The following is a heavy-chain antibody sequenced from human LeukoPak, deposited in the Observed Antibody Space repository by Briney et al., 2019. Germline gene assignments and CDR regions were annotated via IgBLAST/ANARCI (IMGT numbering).Heavy chain of an antibody. CDR2: INSDGSST. V-gene: IGHV3-74*01. J-gene: IGHJ4*02. CDR3: AREASSSFDY. CDR1: AFTFSSYW. Sequence: GGSLRLSCAASAFTFSSYWMHWVRQAPGKGLVWVSRINSDGSSTSYADSVKGRFTVSRDNAKNMLYLEMNSLRAEDTAIYYCAREASSSFDYWGQGTLVTVSS. D-gene: IGHD6-13*01.